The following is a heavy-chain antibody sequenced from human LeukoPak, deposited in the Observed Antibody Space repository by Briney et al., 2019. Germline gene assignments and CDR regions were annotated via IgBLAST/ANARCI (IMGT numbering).Heavy chain of an antibody. V-gene: IGHV5-51*03. Sequence: GESLKISCKGSGYSFISYWIGWVRQMPGKGLEWMGIIYPGDSDTRYSPSFQGQVTISADKSISTAYLQWSSLKASDTAMYYCAREYCSSTSCQKAYRNWFDPWGQGTLVTVSS. CDR3: AREYCSSTSCQKAYRNWFDP. D-gene: IGHD2-2*01. CDR1: GYSFISYW. J-gene: IGHJ5*02. CDR2: IYPGDSDT.